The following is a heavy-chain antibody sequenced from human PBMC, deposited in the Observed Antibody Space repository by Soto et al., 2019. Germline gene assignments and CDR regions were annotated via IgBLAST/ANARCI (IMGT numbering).Heavy chain of an antibody. V-gene: IGHV3-74*01. J-gene: IGHJ4*02. CDR3: VRTSLVVAAATGEDY. CDR1: GFTFSSYW. D-gene: IGHD2-15*01. Sequence: GGSLRLSCAASGFTFSSYWMHWVRQAPGKGLVWVSRINSDGSSTSYADSVKGRFTISRDNAKNTLYLQMNSLRAEDTAVYYGVRTSLVVAAATGEDYWGQGTLGTVS. CDR2: INSDGSST.